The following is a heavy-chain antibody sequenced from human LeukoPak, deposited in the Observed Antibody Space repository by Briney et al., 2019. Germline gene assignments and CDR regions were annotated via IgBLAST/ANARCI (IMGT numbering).Heavy chain of an antibody. V-gene: IGHV1-18*01. Sequence: GASVKVSCKASGYTFTSYGISWVRQAPGQGLEWMGWISAYNGNTNYAQKLQGRVTMTTDTSTSTAYMELRSLRSDDTAVYYCARDNLSRGIFGATDYWGQGTLVTVSS. D-gene: IGHD3-3*01. CDR3: ARDNLSRGIFGATDY. CDR2: ISAYNGNT. CDR1: GYTFTSYG. J-gene: IGHJ4*02.